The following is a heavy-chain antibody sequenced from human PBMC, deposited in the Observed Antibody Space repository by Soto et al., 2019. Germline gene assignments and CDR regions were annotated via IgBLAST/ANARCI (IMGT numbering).Heavy chain of an antibody. D-gene: IGHD4-17*01. CDR2: ISAYNGNT. Sequence: ASVKVSCKASGYTFTSYGISWVRQAPGQGLEWMGWISAYNGNTNYAQKLQGRVTMTTDTSTSTAYMEPRSLRSDDTAVYYCARDRHVGDYDHFDYWGQGTLVTVSS. CDR1: GYTFTSYG. J-gene: IGHJ4*02. CDR3: ARDRHVGDYDHFDY. V-gene: IGHV1-18*01.